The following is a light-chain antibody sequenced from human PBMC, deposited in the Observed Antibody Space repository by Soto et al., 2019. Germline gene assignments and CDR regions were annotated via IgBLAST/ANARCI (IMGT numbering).Light chain of an antibody. J-gene: IGLJ1*01. CDR2: DVS. V-gene: IGLV2-14*01. CDR1: SSDVGGYNY. Sequence: QSALTQPASVSGSTGQSITISCTGTSSDVGGYNYVSWYQQHPGKAPKLMIYDVSNRPSGVPNRFSGSKSGNTASLTISGLQAEDEADYYCSSYTSSSTPYVFGTGTKLTVL. CDR3: SSYTSSSTPYV.